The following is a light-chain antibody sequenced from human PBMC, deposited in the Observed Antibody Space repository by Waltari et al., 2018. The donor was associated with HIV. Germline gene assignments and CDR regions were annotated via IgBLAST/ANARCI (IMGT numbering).Light chain of an antibody. Sequence: SLVLTQAPSVSVAPGKTAQITCGGNDIGSFSVHWYQHMPGQAPVLVVYYNRYRPSGIPDRFSGSNSGNTATLTITRVEVGNEGDYYCQVWDTSSSVIFGGGTKLTVI. V-gene: IGLV3-21*01. CDR1: DIGSFS. CDR3: QVWDTSSSVI. CDR2: YNR. J-gene: IGLJ2*01.